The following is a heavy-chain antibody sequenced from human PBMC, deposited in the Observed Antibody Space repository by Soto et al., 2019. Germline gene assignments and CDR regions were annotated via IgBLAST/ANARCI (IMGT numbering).Heavy chain of an antibody. V-gene: IGHV6-1*01. J-gene: IGHJ4*02. CDR3: AKDRGTLFGEFHIKGVLDY. Sequence: SQTLSLTCAISGDSVSSNSAAWNWIRQSPSRGLEWLGRTYFRSKWQYGYAVSVRSRITIKADTSKNQFSLQLNSVTPEDTAVYYCAKDRGTLFGEFHIKGVLDYWGQGTLVTVSS. CDR2: TYFRSKWQY. CDR1: GDSVSSNSAA. D-gene: IGHD3-10*01.